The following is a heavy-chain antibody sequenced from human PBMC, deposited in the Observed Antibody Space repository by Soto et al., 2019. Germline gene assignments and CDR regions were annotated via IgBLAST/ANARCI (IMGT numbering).Heavy chain of an antibody. V-gene: IGHV3-23*01. J-gene: IGHJ6*04. CDR1: GFTFSSYA. D-gene: IGHD2-15*01. CDR2: ISGSGGST. Sequence: EVQLLESGGGLVQPGGSLRLSCAASGFTFSSYAMSWVRQAPGKGLEWVSAISGSGGSTYYADSVKGRFTISRDNSKNTLSLQMNSLRSEDTAVYYCAQDRRSPGYCSGGSCSMDVWGKGTTVTVSS. CDR3: AQDRRSPGYCSGGSCSMDV.